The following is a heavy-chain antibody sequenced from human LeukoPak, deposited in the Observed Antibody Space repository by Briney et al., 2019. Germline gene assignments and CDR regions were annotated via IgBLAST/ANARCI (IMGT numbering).Heavy chain of an antibody. CDR2: TYYRCKWYN. J-gene: IGHJ4*02. D-gene: IGHD6-19*01. CDR3: ARDAGSSWSSFDY. CDR1: GDSVSSNSAA. Sequence: SQTLSLTCAISGDSVSSNSAAWNWIRQSPSRGLEWLGSTYYRCKWYNDYAVSMQVRVTINPDASKDQFPLQLKSVTPEDTAVYYCARDAGSSWSSFDYWGQGTLVTVSS. V-gene: IGHV6-1*01.